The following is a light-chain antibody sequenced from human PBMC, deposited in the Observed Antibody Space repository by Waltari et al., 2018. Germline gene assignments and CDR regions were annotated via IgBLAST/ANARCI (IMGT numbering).Light chain of an antibody. CDR1: QSVLYSSNNKNY. V-gene: IGKV4-1*01. J-gene: IGKJ5*01. CDR2: WAA. CDR3: QQYYSTPPIT. Sequence: DIVMTQSPDSLAVSLGERATINCKSSQSVLYSSNNKNYLAWYQQKPGQPPKLLIYWAATRESGVPDRVSGSGSGTEFTLTISSLQAEDVAVYYCQQYYSTPPITFGQGTRLEIK.